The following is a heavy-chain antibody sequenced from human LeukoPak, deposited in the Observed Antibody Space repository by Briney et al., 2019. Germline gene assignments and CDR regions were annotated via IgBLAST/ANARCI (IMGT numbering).Heavy chain of an antibody. D-gene: IGHD2-2*01. V-gene: IGHV3-7*01. Sequence: GGSLRLSCVVSGFNLNEYTMNWVRVAPGKGLEWVANIKQDGSEKYYVDSVKGRFTISRDNAKNSLYLQMNSLRAEDTAVYYCARDLTDCSSTSCFYYMGVWGKGTTVTVSS. CDR2: IKQDGSEK. J-gene: IGHJ6*03. CDR3: ARDLTDCSSTSCFYYMGV. CDR1: GFNLNEYT.